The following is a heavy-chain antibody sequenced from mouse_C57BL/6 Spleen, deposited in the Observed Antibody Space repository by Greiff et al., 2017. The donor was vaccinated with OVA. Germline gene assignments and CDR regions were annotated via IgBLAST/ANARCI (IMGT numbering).Heavy chain of an antibody. CDR3: ARSEDYGNSGSYWYFDV. D-gene: IGHD2-1*01. CDR2: IYPGDGDT. J-gene: IGHJ1*03. CDR1: GYAFSSYW. Sequence: VQLQQSGAELVKPGASVKISCKASGYAFSSYWMNWVKQRPGKGLEWIGQIYPGDGDTNYNGKFKGKATLTADKSSSTAYMQLSSLTSEDSAVYFCARSEDYGNSGSYWYFDVWGTGTTVTVSS. V-gene: IGHV1-80*01.